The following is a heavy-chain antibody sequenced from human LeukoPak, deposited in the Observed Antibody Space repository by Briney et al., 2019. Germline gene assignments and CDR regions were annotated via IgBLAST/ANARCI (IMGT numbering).Heavy chain of an antibody. CDR1: GDSINSLDL. CDR2: MYLSGTT. J-gene: IGHJ4*02. D-gene: IGHD3-22*01. Sequence: PSETLSLTCTVSGDSINSLDLWSWVRQPPGEGLEWIGEMYLSGTTHSNPSVKSRVTISIDKSKNQFFLNLSSVTAADTAVYYCAGLVGRYSSGLYYYYFDYWGQGTLVTVSS. CDR3: AGLVGRYSSGLYYYYFDY. V-gene: IGHV4-4*02.